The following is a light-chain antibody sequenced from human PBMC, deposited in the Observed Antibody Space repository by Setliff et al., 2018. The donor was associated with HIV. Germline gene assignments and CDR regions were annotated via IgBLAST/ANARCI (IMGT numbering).Light chain of an antibody. CDR2: DVR. Sequence: QSALTQPASVSGSPGQSITISCTGTSSDVGGYNYVSWYQHFPGRTPKLIIYDVRNRPPGVSSRFSGSKSGNTASLTISGLRAEDEADYYCSSYRSGNIGVFGGGTKGTV. V-gene: IGLV2-14*03. J-gene: IGLJ1*01. CDR3: SSYRSGNIGV. CDR1: SSDVGGYNY.